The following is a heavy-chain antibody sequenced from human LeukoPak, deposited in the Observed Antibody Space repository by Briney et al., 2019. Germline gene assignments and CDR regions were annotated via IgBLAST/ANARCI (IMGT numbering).Heavy chain of an antibody. J-gene: IGHJ4*02. D-gene: IGHD6-19*01. CDR2: IKQDGSEK. CDR1: GFTFSSYW. CDR3: ARDHLSSGWYPYYFDY. Sequence: GGSLRLSCAASGFTFSSYWMSWVRQAPGKGLEWVANIKQDGSEKYYVDSVKGRLTISRDNAKNSLYLQMNSPRAEDTAVYYCARDHLSSGWYPYYFDYWGQGTLVTVSS. V-gene: IGHV3-7*01.